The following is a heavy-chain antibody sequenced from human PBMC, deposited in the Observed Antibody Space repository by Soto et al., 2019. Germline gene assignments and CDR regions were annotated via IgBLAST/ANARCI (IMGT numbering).Heavy chain of an antibody. Sequence: EVQLVESGGGLVKPGGSLRLSCAVSGFTFSSYGMSWVRQAPGKGLEWVSSVSSSSTDIYYADSVNGRFTISRDNAKNSLFLQMNSLRAEDTAVYYCARLPYYDILTGYFFDYWGQGTLVTVSS. J-gene: IGHJ4*02. V-gene: IGHV3-21*01. CDR1: GFTFSSYG. CDR3: ARLPYYDILTGYFFDY. D-gene: IGHD3-9*01. CDR2: VSSSSTDI.